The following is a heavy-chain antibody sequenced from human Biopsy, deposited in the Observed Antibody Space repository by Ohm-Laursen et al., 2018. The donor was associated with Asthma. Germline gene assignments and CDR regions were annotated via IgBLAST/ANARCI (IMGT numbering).Heavy chain of an antibody. Sequence: TLSLTCTVSGGSINSGGDYLTWIRPHPREGLEGIGYNHNSGNTYYKSSLRSRITISADTSKNQFSLNLRSVTAADSAVYHCARGSRHSSGWYHWFDPWGQGTPVTVSS. CDR3: ARGSRHSSGWYHWFDP. V-gene: IGHV4-31*03. D-gene: IGHD6-19*01. J-gene: IGHJ5*02. CDR2: NHNSGNT. CDR1: GGSINSGGDY.